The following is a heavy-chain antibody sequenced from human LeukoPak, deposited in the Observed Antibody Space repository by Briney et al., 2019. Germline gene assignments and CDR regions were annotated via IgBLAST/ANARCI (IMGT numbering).Heavy chain of an antibody. CDR2: ISDDGSIK. CDR1: GFTFSNYG. Sequence: PGRSLRLSCAASGFTFSNYGMHWVRQAPGKGLEWVAVISDDGSIKDYADSVKGRFTISRDNAKNTLYLQMNSLRAEDTALYYCATSARTYIGSSLDYWGQGTLVTVSS. V-gene: IGHV3-30*03. D-gene: IGHD2-15*01. CDR3: ATSARTYIGSSLDY. J-gene: IGHJ4*02.